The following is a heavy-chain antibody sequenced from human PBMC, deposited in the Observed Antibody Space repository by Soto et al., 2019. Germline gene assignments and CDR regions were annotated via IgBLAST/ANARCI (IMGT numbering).Heavy chain of an antibody. V-gene: IGHV3-74*01. J-gene: IGHJ3*02. D-gene: IGHD3-9*01. CDR1: GFTFSSYW. CDR3: VRETIRAFDI. CDR2: INSDGSST. Sequence: GGSLRLSCTASGFTFSSYWMHWVRQAPGKGLVWVSRINSDGSSTTYADSVKGRFTISRDNAKNTLYLQMNNLRVEDTAVYYCVRETIRAFDIWGQGTMVTVSS.